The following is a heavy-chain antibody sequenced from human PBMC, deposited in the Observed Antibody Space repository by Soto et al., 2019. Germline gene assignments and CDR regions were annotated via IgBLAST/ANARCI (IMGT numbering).Heavy chain of an antibody. J-gene: IGHJ6*02. Sequence: QTGGSLRLSCAASGFTFSSYAMSWVRQAPGKGLEWVSAISGSGGSTYYADSVKGRFTISRDNPKNTLYLQMNSLRAEDTAVYYCAKDPRCSSTSCPINYYYYGMDVWGQGTTVTVSS. CDR3: AKDPRCSSTSCPINYYYYGMDV. V-gene: IGHV3-23*01. CDR2: ISGSGGST. D-gene: IGHD2-2*01. CDR1: GFTFSSYA.